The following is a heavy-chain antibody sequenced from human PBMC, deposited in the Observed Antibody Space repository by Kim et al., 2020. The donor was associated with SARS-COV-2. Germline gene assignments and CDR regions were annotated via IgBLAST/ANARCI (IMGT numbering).Heavy chain of an antibody. CDR3: AREDRQDGDYEGPFDY. CDR2: IIPILGIA. V-gene: IGHV1-69*04. D-gene: IGHD4-17*01. Sequence: SVKVSCKASGGTFSSYAISWVRQAPGQGLEWMGRIIPILGIANYAQKFQGRVTITADKSTSTAYMELSSLRSEDTAVYYCAREDRQDGDYEGPFDYWGQGTLVTVSS. J-gene: IGHJ4*02. CDR1: GGTFSSYA.